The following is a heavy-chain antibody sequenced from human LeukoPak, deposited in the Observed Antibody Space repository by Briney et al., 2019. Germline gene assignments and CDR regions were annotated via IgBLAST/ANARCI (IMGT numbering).Heavy chain of an antibody. J-gene: IGHJ1*01. V-gene: IGHV3-21*04. CDR3: AREAAAAPGYFQH. Sequence: GGSLRLSCAASGFTFSSYSMNWVRQAPGKGLEWVSSISSSSSYIYYADSVKGRFTISRDNAKNSLYLQMNSLRAEDTAVYYCAREAAAAPGYFQHWGQGTLVTVSS. CDR2: ISSSSSYI. CDR1: GFTFSSYS. D-gene: IGHD6-13*01.